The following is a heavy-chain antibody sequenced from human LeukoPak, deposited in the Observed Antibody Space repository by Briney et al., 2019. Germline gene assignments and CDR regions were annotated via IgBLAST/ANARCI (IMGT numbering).Heavy chain of an antibody. D-gene: IGHD3-22*01. J-gene: IGHJ4*02. CDR2: IGGRNGYI. Sequence: GGSLRLSCAASGFTFSSYSMNWVRQAPGKGLEWVSSIGGRNGYIYYANSVKGRFTISRDNAKNSLYLQMNGLRAEDTAVYYCARTAIGYSDSSGYYFDYGGQGTLVTVSS. V-gene: IGHV3-21*01. CDR3: ARTAIGYSDSSGYYFDY. CDR1: GFTFSSYS.